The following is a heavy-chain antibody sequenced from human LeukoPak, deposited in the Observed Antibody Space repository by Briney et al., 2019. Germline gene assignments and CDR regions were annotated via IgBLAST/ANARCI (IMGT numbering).Heavy chain of an antibody. CDR1: GGSSSGYY. CDR2: INHSGST. V-gene: IGHV4-34*01. Sequence: PSETLSLTCAVYGGSSSGYYWSWIRQPPGKGLEWIGEINHSGSTNYNPSLKSRVTISVDTSKNQFSLKLSSVTAADTAVYYCARGRAYYDFWSEIRFDPWGQGTLVTVSS. J-gene: IGHJ5*02. D-gene: IGHD3-3*01. CDR3: ARGRAYYDFWSEIRFDP.